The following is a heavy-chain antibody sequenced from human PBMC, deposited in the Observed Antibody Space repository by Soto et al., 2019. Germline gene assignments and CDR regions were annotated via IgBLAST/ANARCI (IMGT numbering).Heavy chain of an antibody. CDR2: IYHSGST. D-gene: IGHD5-12*01. CDR1: GGTISIGGYY. J-gene: IGHJ4*02. Sequence: PSEPLSLTCTVSGGTISIGGYYWRWILHHPGKGLEWIGYIYHSGSTYYNPSLKSRVTISVDTSKNQFSLKLSSVTAADTAVYYCARVLGGFICYEQKTYIDNWGQGALLTVSS. V-gene: IGHV4-30-2*01. CDR3: ARVLGGFICYEQKTYIDN.